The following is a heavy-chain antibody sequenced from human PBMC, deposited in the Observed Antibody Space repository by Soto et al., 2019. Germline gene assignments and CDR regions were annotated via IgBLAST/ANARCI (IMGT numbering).Heavy chain of an antibody. D-gene: IGHD2-2*01. CDR2: INPSGGST. CDR1: GYTFTSYY. V-gene: IGHV1-46*03. Sequence: VKVSCKASGYTFTSYYMHWVRQAPGQGLEWMGIINPSGGSTSYAQKFQGRVTMTRDTSTSTVYMELSSLRSEDTAVYYCARANDNLGYCSSTSCYPYYYGMDVWGQGTTVTVSS. J-gene: IGHJ6*02. CDR3: ARANDNLGYCSSTSCYPYYYGMDV.